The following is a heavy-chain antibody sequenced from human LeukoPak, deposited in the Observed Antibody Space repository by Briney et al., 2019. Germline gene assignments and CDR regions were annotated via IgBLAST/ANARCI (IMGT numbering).Heavy chain of an antibody. V-gene: IGHV3-53*01. D-gene: IGHD2-2*01. Sequence: GGSLRLSCAASGFIVSTNYMSWVRQAPGKGLEWVSVIYSGGTTYYADSVKGRFTIPRDNSKNTLYLQMNSLRAEDTAVYFCARHRTTSPLSTSPFDYWGQGTLVTVSS. CDR3: ARHRTTSPLSTSPFDY. CDR2: IYSGGTT. J-gene: IGHJ4*02. CDR1: GFIVSTNY.